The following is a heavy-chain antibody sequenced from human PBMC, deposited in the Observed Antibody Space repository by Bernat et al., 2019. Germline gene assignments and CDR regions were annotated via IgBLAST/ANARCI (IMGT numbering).Heavy chain of an antibody. V-gene: IGHV3-64*01. D-gene: IGHD3-22*01. J-gene: IGHJ4*02. CDR1: GFTFSNYA. CDR2: IGSIGGST. CDR3: ARGRYYYDSGGYYYDDY. Sequence: EVQLVESGGGLVQPGGSLRLSCAASGFTFSNYAMLWVRQAPGKGLEYVSAIGSIGGSTYYANSVKGRFTISRDNSRNTLYLQMGSLRAEDMAVYYCARGRYYYDSGGYYYDDYWGQGTLVTVSS.